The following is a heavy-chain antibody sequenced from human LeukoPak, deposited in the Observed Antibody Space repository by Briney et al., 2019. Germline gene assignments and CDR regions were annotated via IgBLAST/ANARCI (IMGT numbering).Heavy chain of an antibody. J-gene: IGHJ5*02. CDR1: GGSISSYY. CDR2: IYTSGST. V-gene: IGHV4-4*07. D-gene: IGHD2-2*01. Sequence: PSETLSLTCTVSGGSISSYYWSWIRHPAGKGREWIGRIYTSGSTNYNPSLKSRVTMSVETSKNQFSLKLSSVTAADTAVYYCASQLKYCSSTSCYLGWFDPWGQGTLVTVSS. CDR3: ASQLKYCSSTSCYLGWFDP.